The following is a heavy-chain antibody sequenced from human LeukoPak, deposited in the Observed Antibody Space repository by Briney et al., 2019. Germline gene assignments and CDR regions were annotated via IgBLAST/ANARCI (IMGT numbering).Heavy chain of an antibody. CDR2: IIPIFGTA. CDR1: GGTFSSYA. Sequence: GASVKVSCKASGGTFSSYAISWVRQAPGQGLEWMGGIIPIFGTANYAQKFQGRVTITADESTSTAYMELSSLRSEDTAVYYCARNAEWELLNWFDPWGQGTLVTVSS. D-gene: IGHD1-26*01. V-gene: IGHV1-69*13. J-gene: IGHJ5*02. CDR3: ARNAEWELLNWFDP.